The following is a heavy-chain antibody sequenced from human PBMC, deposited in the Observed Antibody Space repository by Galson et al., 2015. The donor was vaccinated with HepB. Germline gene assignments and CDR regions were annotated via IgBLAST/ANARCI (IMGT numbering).Heavy chain of an antibody. D-gene: IGHD3-16*01. CDR1: GYTFTSYG. V-gene: IGHV1-18*04. CDR2: ISAYNGNT. CDR3: ARDLEEGGLGNWLDP. Sequence: SVKVSCKASGYTFTSYGISWVRQAPGQGLEWMGWISAYNGNTNYAQKLQGRVTMTTDTSTSTVYMELSSLRSEDTAVYYCARDLEEGGLGNWLDPWGQGTLVIVSS. J-gene: IGHJ5*02.